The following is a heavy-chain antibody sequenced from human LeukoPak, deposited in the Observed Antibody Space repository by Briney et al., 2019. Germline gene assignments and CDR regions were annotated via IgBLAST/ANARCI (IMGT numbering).Heavy chain of an antibody. CDR2: INPNSDGT. J-gene: IGHJ4*02. Sequence: ASVKVSCKASGYTFTVYYMHWVRQVPGQGLEWMGWINPNSDGTNYAQKFQGRVTMTRDTSISTAYMELSRLRSDDTAVYYCAREPGVSSEHFDYWGQGTLVTVSS. CDR1: GYTFTVYY. D-gene: IGHD2-8*01. V-gene: IGHV1-2*02. CDR3: AREPGVSSEHFDY.